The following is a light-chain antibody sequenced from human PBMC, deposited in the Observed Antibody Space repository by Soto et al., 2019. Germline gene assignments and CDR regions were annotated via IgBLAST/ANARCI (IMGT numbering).Light chain of an antibody. CDR3: GADHGGGSNLVVV. CDR2: VGTGGIVG. J-gene: IGLJ2*01. Sequence: QPVLTQPPSASASLGASVTLTCTLSSGYSNYKVDWYQQRPGKGPRFVMRVGTGGIVGSKGDGIPDRFSVLGSGLNRYLTVKNIQGEDESDYYCGADHGGGSNLVVVFGGGTKLTVL. V-gene: IGLV9-49*01. CDR1: SGYSNYK.